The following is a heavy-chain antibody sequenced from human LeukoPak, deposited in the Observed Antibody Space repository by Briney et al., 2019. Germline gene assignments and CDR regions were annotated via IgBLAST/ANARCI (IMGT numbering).Heavy chain of an antibody. CDR3: APDLRGSASSLDD. Sequence: PGGSLRLSCAASGFTFSNYAMSWVRQAPGKGLEWVSLISGSGASTYYPDPVKGRFTISRDNSKNTLSLQMNSLRAEDTAVYYCAPDLRGSASSLDDWGQGTLVTVSS. CDR2: ISGSGAST. J-gene: IGHJ4*02. V-gene: IGHV3-23*01. CDR1: GFTFSNYA. D-gene: IGHD6-25*01.